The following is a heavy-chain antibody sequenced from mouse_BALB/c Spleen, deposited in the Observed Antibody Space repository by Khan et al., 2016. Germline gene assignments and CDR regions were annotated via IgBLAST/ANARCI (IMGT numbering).Heavy chain of an antibody. CDR3: ASRNGNYEGNAMDY. CDR2: ISYSGSN. D-gene: IGHD2-1*01. J-gene: IGHJ4*01. CDR1: GYSITSDYA. V-gene: IGHV3-2*02. Sequence: EVQLQESGPGLVKPSQSLSLTCTVTGYSITSDYAWNWIRQFPGNKLEWMGYISYSGSNSNNPSLKSRISITRDTSKKQIFLQLTSVSTEDTATYYCASRNGNYEGNAMDYWGQGTSVTVAS.